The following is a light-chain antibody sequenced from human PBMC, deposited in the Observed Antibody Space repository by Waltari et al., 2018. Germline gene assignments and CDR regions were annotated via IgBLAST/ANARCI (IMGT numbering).Light chain of an antibody. CDR1: QTISNY. CDR3: QQSYTTSWT. V-gene: IGKV1-39*01. CDR2: AAS. J-gene: IGKJ1*01. Sequence: DIQMTQSPSSLSASVGDRVTITCRASQTISNYFNWYQYKPGRAPKLLIYAASSLQSWVPSRFSGSRHGTDFTLTISSLQPEDFATYYCQQSYTTSWTFGQGTKVEIK.